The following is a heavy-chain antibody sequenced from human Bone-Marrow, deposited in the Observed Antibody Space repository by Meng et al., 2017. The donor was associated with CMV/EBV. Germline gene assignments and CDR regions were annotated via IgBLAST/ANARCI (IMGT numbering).Heavy chain of an antibody. J-gene: IGHJ4*02. CDR2: INPNSGGT. CDR3: ARGEWIQLWSYQEYYFDD. D-gene: IGHD5-18*01. CDR1: GYTFTGYY. V-gene: IGHV1-2*02. Sequence: ASVKVSCKASGYTFTGYYMHWVRQAPGQGLEWMGWINPNSGGTNYAQKFQGRVTMTRDTSISTAYMELSRLRSDDTAVYYCARGEWIQLWSYQEYYFDDWGQGTLVTVSS.